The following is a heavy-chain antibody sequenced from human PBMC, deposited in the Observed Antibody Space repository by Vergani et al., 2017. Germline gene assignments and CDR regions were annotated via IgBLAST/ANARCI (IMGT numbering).Heavy chain of an antibody. CDR3: ARGPGFPSIASSSSTYYCYDMDV. D-gene: IGHD6-6*01. V-gene: IGHV1-69*17. CDR2: IIPIFGIA. CDR1: GGTFSSYA. Sequence: QVQLVQSGAEVKKPGSSVKVSCKASGGTFSSYAISWVRQAPGQGLEWMGGIIPIFGIANYAQKFQGRVTITADKSTRTAYMELSSLKSEDTAVYYCARGPGFPSIASSSSTYYCYDMDVWGKGTTVTVSS. J-gene: IGHJ6*03.